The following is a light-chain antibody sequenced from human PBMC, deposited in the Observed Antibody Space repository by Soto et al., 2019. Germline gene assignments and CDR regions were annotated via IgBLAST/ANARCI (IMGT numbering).Light chain of an antibody. Sequence: DIQMTQYPSTLSASVGDRVTITCRASQSISSWLAWYQQKPGKAPKLLIYDASSLESGVPSRFSGSGSGTEFTLTISSLQPDDFATYYCQQYNTYWTFGQRSMV. CDR2: DAS. V-gene: IGKV1-5*01. CDR3: QQYNTYWT. CDR1: QSISSW. J-gene: IGKJ1*01.